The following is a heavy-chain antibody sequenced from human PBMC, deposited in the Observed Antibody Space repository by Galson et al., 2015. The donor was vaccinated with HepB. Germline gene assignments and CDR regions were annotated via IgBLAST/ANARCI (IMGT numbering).Heavy chain of an antibody. CDR2: ISSTSSGI. CDR1: GSSLNFYS. D-gene: IGHD2-8*01. CDR3: TRGGSPDAWCSDY. Sequence: SLRLSCAASGSSLNFYSMNWVRQAPGKGLEWVAFISSTSSGIDYADSVKGRFTISRDNARNSLYLQMNSLRDEDSGVYYCTRGGSPDAWCSDYWGQGTLVTVSS. J-gene: IGHJ4*02. V-gene: IGHV3-48*02.